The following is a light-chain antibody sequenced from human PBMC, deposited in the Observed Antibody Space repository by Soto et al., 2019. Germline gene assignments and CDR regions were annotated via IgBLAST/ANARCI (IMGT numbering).Light chain of an antibody. V-gene: IGLV1-40*01. Sequence: QCALTQPPSVSGAPGQRVTISCTGSSSNIGAGYDVHWYQRLPGTAPKLLIYGNSNRPSGVPDRFSGSKSGTSASLAITGLQAEDEADYYCQSYDSSLSGYVFGTGTKVTVL. J-gene: IGLJ1*01. CDR1: SSNIGAGYD. CDR2: GNS. CDR3: QSYDSSLSGYV.